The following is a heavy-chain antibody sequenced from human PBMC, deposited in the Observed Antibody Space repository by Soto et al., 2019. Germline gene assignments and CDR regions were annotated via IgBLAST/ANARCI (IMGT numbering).Heavy chain of an antibody. Sequence: QVQLVQSGAEVKKPGASVKVSCKASGFTFSAYYIYWVRQAPGQGLEWIGWINPNSGGTNNAQKFQVRVTMTRDTSTSTVYMELSALIPDDTAVYYCARSLLDEYSSSWRSAYYAMDVWGQGTTVTVSS. J-gene: IGHJ6*02. CDR1: GFTFSAYY. CDR3: ARSLLDEYSSSWRSAYYAMDV. V-gene: IGHV1-2*02. D-gene: IGHD6-13*01. CDR2: INPNSGGT.